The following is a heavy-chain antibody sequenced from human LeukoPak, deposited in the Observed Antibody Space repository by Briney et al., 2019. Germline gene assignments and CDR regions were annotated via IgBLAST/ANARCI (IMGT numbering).Heavy chain of an antibody. CDR2: INPSGGST. Sequence: ASVKVSCKASGYTLTSYYMHWVRQAPGQGLEWMGIINPSGGSTSYAQKFQGRVTMTRDMSTSTVYMELSSLRSEDTAVYYCARGEITILGVAVEYYFDYWGQGTLVTVSS. J-gene: IGHJ4*02. CDR1: GYTLTSYY. CDR3: ARGEITILGVAVEYYFDY. D-gene: IGHD3-3*01. V-gene: IGHV1-46*01.